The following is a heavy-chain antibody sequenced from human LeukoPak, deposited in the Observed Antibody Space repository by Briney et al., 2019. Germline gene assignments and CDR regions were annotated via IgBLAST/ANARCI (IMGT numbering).Heavy chain of an antibody. Sequence: TGGSLRLSCAAPGFTFSSYDMHWVRQATGKGLEWVSAIGTAGDTYYPGSVKGRFTISRENAKNSLCLQMKSLRAGDTAVYYCARERRGWFDPWGQGTLVTVSS. J-gene: IGHJ5*02. CDR3: ARERRGWFDP. V-gene: IGHV3-13*01. CDR2: IGTAGDT. CDR1: GFTFSSYD.